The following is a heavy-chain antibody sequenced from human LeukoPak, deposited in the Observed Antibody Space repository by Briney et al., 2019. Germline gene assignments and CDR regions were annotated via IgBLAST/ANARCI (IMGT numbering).Heavy chain of an antibody. CDR3: ARDAATMVRGVIISYYYMDV. D-gene: IGHD3-10*01. CDR2: IVVGSGNT. CDR1: GFTFTSSA. V-gene: IGHV1-58*02. Sequence: SVKVSCKASGFTFTSSAMQWVRQARGQRLEWIGWIVVGSGNTNYAQKFQERVTITRDMSTSTVYMELSSLRSEDTAVYYCARDAATMVRGVIISYYYMDVWGKGTTVTVSS. J-gene: IGHJ6*03.